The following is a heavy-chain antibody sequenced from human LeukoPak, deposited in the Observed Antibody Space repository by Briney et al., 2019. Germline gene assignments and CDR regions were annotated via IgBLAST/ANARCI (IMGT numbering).Heavy chain of an antibody. CDR1: AFTFSTTA. Sequence: SVKVSCKASAFTFSTTAMQWVRQARGQRLEWIGWIAFGSGKTKYAQKFQERVTITRDMSTSTAYMELSSLRSEDTAVYYCAVDPYYYDSSGYYYAGFDPWGQGTLVTVSS. D-gene: IGHD3-22*01. V-gene: IGHV1-58*02. CDR2: IAFGSGKT. J-gene: IGHJ5*02. CDR3: AVDPYYYDSSGYYYAGFDP.